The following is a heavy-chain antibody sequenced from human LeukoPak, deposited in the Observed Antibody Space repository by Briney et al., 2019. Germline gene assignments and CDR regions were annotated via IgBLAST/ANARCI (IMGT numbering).Heavy chain of an antibody. V-gene: IGHV1-8*01. J-gene: IGHJ6*02. Sequence: GAPVTVSCKASGYTFNNYDINWVRQAPGQGLEWMGWMNPNSGNTGYAQKFQGRFTLTRETFISTAYMELSSLRSDDTAVYYCVRAMAPLDTFNYQYAMDVWGQGTMVTVSS. CDR1: GYTFNNYD. D-gene: IGHD5-24*01. CDR2: MNPNSGNT. CDR3: VRAMAPLDTFNYQYAMDV.